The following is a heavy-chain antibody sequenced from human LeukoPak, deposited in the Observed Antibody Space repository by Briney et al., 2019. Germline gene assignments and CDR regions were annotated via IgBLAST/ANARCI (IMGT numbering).Heavy chain of an antibody. V-gene: IGHV1-2*02. CDR2: INPNSGGT. Sequence: GASVKVSCKASGYTFTGYYMHWVQQAPGQGLEWMGWINPNSGGTNYAQKFQGRVTMTRDTSISTAYMELSRLRSDDTAVYYCARAGYCSSTSCYTRYYYYYMDVWGKGTTVTVSS. CDR3: ARAGYCSSTSCYTRYYYYYMDV. J-gene: IGHJ6*03. CDR1: GYTFTGYY. D-gene: IGHD2-2*02.